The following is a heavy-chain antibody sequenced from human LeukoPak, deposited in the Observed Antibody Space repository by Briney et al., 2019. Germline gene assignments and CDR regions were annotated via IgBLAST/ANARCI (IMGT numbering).Heavy chain of an antibody. CDR1: GGSFSGYY. J-gene: IGHJ6*03. Sequence: PSETLSLTCAVYGGSFSGYYWSWIRQPPGKGLEWIGEINHSGSTNYNPSLKSRVTISVDTSKNQFSLKLSSVTAADTAVYYCARAREGVQLWSPYYYYYYMDVWGKGTTVTVSS. CDR3: ARAREGVQLWSPYYYYYYMDV. D-gene: IGHD5-18*01. V-gene: IGHV4-34*01. CDR2: INHSGST.